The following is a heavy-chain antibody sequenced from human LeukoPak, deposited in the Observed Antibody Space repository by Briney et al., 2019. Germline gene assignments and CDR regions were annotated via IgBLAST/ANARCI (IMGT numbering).Heavy chain of an antibody. J-gene: IGHJ5*02. V-gene: IGHV3-7*01. CDR2: IKQDGSEK. Sequence: GGSLRLSCVASEFTFSNYWMSWVRKGPGRGLEGVANIKQDGSEKYYVDSVKGRFTISRDNDKKSVYLQMNSLRVEDTAVYYCARDSNSWAQPKNWFDPWGQGTLVTVSS. CDR1: EFTFSNYW. D-gene: IGHD6-13*01. CDR3: ARDSNSWAQPKNWFDP.